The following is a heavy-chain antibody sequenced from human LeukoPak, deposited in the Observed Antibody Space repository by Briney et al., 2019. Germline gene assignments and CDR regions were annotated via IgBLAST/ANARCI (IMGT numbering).Heavy chain of an antibody. D-gene: IGHD4/OR15-4a*01. J-gene: IGHJ4*02. CDR3: ARDFGDYGAQYFDY. V-gene: IGHV3-7*05. CDR2: INQDGSRS. Sequence: GGSLRLSCAASGFTFSNAWMSWVRQAPGKGLEWVASINQDGSRSYYVDSLKGRFTISRDNAKNSLYLQMNSLRAEDTAVYYCARDFGDYGAQYFDYWGQGTLVTVSS. CDR1: GFTFSNAW.